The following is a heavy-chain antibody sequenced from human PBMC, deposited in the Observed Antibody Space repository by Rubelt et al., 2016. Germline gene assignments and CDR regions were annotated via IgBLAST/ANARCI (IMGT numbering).Heavy chain of an antibody. CDR1: GFSFSSCG. V-gene: IGHV3-30*18. CDR2: ISYDGGKS. CDR3: ANSAWFGDYFFDY. Sequence: GGGVVQPGGSLRLSCAASGFSFSSCGMHWVRQAPGKGLEWVAVISYDGGKSYYADSVRGRFTISRDNSKNTLYLQMNSLRAEDTAVYYCANSAWFGDYFFDYWGQGTLVTVSS. D-gene: IGHD3-10*01. J-gene: IGHJ4*02.